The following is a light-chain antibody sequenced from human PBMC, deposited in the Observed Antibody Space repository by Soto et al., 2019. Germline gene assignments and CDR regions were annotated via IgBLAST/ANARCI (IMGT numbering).Light chain of an antibody. Sequence: EIVMTQSPATLSVSPGERATLSCRASQSVSSNLAWYQQKPGQAPRLLIYGASTRATGIPARFSGSGSGTEFTHTISSLQSEDFAVYYCQQNNNWPPITFGQGTRLEIK. CDR1: QSVSSN. CDR2: GAS. J-gene: IGKJ5*01. CDR3: QQNNNWPPIT. V-gene: IGKV3-15*01.